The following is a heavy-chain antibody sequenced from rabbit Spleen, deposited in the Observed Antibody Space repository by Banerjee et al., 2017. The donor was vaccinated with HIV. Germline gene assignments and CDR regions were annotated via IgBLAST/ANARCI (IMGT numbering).Heavy chain of an antibody. CDR3: ARDTGSSFSSYGMDL. J-gene: IGHJ6*01. Sequence: QEQLVESGGGLVQPGGSLKLSCKASGFDFSSYGVSWVRQAPGKGLEWIGYIDPIFGSTYYASWVNGRFTISRHNAQNTLYLQMTSLTVADTATYFCARDTGSSFSSYGMDLWGPGTLVTVS. D-gene: IGHD8-1*01. CDR1: GFDFSSYG. CDR2: IDPIFGST. V-gene: IGHV1S47*01.